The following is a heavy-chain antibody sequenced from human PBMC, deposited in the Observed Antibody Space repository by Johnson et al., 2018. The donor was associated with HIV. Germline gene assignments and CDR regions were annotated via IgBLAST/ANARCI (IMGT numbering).Heavy chain of an antibody. CDR3: ARSNSISMIVLVTGGAFDI. CDR1: GVIFSDYY. CDR2: ISGSGGST. J-gene: IGHJ3*02. D-gene: IGHD3-22*01. V-gene: IGHV3-11*04. Sequence: QMVLVESGGGLVKPGGSLRLSCVASGVIFSDYYISWIRQAPGKGLEWVSAISGSGGSTYYADSVKGRFTTASNNSKNTLYLQKSSLRAEDTAVYYCARSNSISMIVLVTGGAFDIWGQGTVVTVSS.